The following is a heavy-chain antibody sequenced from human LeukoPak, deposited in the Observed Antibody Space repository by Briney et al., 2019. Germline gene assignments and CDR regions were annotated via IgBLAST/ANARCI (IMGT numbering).Heavy chain of an antibody. CDR3: AKSGREYSSSWYNFDY. V-gene: IGHV3-30*18. CDR1: GFTFSSYG. Sequence: GGSLRLSCAASGFTFSSYGMHWVRQAPGKGLEWVAVISYDGSNKYYADSVKGRFTISRDSSKNTVYLQMNSLRAEDTAVYYCAKSGREYSSSWYNFDYWGQGTLVTVSS. D-gene: IGHD6-13*01. J-gene: IGHJ4*02. CDR2: ISYDGSNK.